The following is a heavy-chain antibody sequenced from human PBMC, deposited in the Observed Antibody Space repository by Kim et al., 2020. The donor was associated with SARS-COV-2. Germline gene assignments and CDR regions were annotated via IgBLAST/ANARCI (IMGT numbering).Heavy chain of an antibody. CDR2: ISYDGSNK. J-gene: IGHJ4*02. CDR3: ARDYCSSTSCYSVFDY. Sequence: GGSLRLSCAASGFTFSSYAMHWVRQAPGKGLEWVAVISYDGSNKYYADSVKGRFTISRDNSKNTLYLQMNSLRAEDTAVYYCARDYCSSTSCYSVFDYWGQGTLVTVSS. CDR1: GFTFSSYA. V-gene: IGHV3-30-3*01. D-gene: IGHD2-2*01.